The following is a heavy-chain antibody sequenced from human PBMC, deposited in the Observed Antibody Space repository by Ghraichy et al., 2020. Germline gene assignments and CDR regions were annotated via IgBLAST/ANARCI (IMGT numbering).Heavy chain of an antibody. J-gene: IGHJ5*02. Sequence: SETLSLTCTVSGGSIDNYCWTWIRQSAGKGLEYIGRVHTGGITRYNPSLESRVTMSVDTSKNQFSLRLTSVTAADTAIYYCARGLDSRVDWNFFDHWGQGPLVP. CDR1: GGSIDNYC. CDR3: ARGLDSRVDWNFFDH. V-gene: IGHV4-4*07. CDR2: VHTGGIT. D-gene: IGHD1-7*01.